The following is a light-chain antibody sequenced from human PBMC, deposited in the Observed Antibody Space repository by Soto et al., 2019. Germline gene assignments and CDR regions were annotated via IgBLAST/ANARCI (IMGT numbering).Light chain of an antibody. CDR1: QSVSSSY. CDR2: GAS. V-gene: IGKV3-20*01. Sequence: PGERATLSCRASQSVSSSYLAWYQQKPGQAPRLLIYGASSRATGIPDRFSGSGSGTDFTLTISRLEPEDFAVYYCQQYGSSPRTFGQRTKLEIK. J-gene: IGKJ2*01. CDR3: QQYGSSPRT.